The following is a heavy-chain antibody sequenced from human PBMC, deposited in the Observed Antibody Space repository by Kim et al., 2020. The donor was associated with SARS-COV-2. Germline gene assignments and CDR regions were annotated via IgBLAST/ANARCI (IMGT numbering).Heavy chain of an antibody. CDR1: GVTFSDAW. CDR2: IKRKIDGETT. D-gene: IGHD2-2*01. Sequence: GGSLRLSCAASGVTFSDAWMTWVRQAPGKGLEWIGRIKRKIDGETTEYAAPVKGRFTISRDDSKNILWLQMNSLKTEYTAVYYCATDCAGSISCYDAYAMWGQGTTVIVSS. V-gene: IGHV3-15*05. J-gene: IGHJ3*02. CDR3: ATDCAGSISCYDAYAM.